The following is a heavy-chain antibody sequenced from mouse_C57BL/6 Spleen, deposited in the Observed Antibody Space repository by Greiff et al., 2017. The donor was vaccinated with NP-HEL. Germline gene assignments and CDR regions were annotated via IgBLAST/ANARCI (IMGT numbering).Heavy chain of an antibody. CDR1: GYTFTDYN. CDR3: ARERLTGWYFDV. D-gene: IGHD4-1*01. V-gene: IGHV1-18*01. CDR2: INPNNGGT. Sequence: VQLQQSGPELVKPGASVKIPCKASGYTFTDYNMDWVKQSHGKSLEWIGDINPNNGGTIYNQKFKGKATLTVDKSSSTAYMELRSLTSEDTAVYYCARERLTGWYFDVWGTGTTVTVSS. J-gene: IGHJ1*03.